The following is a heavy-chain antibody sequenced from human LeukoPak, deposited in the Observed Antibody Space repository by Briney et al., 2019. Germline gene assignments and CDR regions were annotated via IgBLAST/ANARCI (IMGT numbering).Heavy chain of an antibody. CDR1: GYTFTGYY. D-gene: IGHD1-1*01. Sequence: ASVKVSCKASGYTFTGYYMHWVRQAPGQGLEWMGWINPNTGGTNYAQKFQGRVTMTRDTSISTAYMDLSSLRSDDTALYYCARGGIPHYYYYMDVWGKGTTVTVSS. CDR3: ARGGIPHYYYYMDV. J-gene: IGHJ6*03. V-gene: IGHV1-2*02. CDR2: INPNTGGT.